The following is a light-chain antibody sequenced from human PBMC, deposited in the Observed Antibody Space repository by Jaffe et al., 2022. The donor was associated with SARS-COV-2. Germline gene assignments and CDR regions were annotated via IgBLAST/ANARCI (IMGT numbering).Light chain of an antibody. V-gene: IGKV3-15*01. CDR1: QSVSSN. Sequence: EIVMTQSPATLSVSPGERATLSCRASQSVSSNLAWYRQTPGQAPRLLIYGASTRATAIPVRFSGSGSGTEFTLTISSLQSEDFAVYYCQQYNKWPLTFGQGTKVEIK. CDR2: GAS. J-gene: IGKJ1*01. CDR3: QQYNKWPLT.